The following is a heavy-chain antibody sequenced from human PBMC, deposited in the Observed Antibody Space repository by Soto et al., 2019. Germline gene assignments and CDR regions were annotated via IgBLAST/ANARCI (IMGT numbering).Heavy chain of an antibody. J-gene: IGHJ4*02. CDR2: IYSGGST. D-gene: IGHD6-19*01. Sequence: PGGSLRLSCAASGFTVSSNYMSRVRQAPGKGLKWVSIIYSGGSTYYADSVKGRFTISRDNSKNTLYLQMNSLRAEDTAAYYCARDILAVAGVDYWGQGTLVTVSS. V-gene: IGHV3-66*01. CDR1: GFTVSSNY. CDR3: ARDILAVAGVDY.